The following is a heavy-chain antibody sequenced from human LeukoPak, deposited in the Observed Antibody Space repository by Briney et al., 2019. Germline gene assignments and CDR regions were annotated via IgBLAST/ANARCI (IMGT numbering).Heavy chain of an antibody. J-gene: IGHJ5*02. V-gene: IGHV1-8*01. CDR3: ARKTYGNNWPLFDP. CDR1: GYTFTSYD. D-gene: IGHD1-20*01. CDR2: MNPNSGNT. Sequence: ASVKVSCKASGYTFTSYDINWVRQATGQGLEWMGWMNPNSGNTADAQKFQGRVTMTRNTSISTAYMELSSLRHEDTAVYFCARKTYGNNWPLFDPWGQGTLVTVSS.